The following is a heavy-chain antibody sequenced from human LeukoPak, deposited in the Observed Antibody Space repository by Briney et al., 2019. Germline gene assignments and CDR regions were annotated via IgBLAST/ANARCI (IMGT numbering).Heavy chain of an antibody. D-gene: IGHD5-18*01. J-gene: IGHJ4*02. CDR3: ARGGYSYGPAPFDY. Sequence: GGSLRLSCAASGFTFRSYAMSWVRQAPGKGLEWVSAISGSGGSTYYADSVKGRFTISRDNSKNTLYLQVNSLRAEDTAVYYCARGGYSYGPAPFDYWGQGTLVTVSS. V-gene: IGHV3-23*01. CDR2: ISGSGGST. CDR1: GFTFRSYA.